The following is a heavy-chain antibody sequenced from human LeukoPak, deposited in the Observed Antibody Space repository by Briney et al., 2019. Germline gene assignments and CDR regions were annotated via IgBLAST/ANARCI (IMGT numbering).Heavy chain of an antibody. CDR2: IKQYGREK. D-gene: IGHD1-14*01. Sequence: GGSLTLSCSASGFPVSSNYMIWLRQPPGKGLEWVANIKQYGREKYYVHSVKRRFTISRDNSKNTLYPQLNSLRAQDTPLYFCAKPARTAYADYWGQGTLVTVAS. J-gene: IGHJ4*02. CDR1: GFPVSSNY. CDR3: AKPARTAYADY. V-gene: IGHV3-7*03.